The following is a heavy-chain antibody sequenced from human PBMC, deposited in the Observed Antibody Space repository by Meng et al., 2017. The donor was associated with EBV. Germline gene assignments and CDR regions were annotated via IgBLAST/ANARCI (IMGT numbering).Heavy chain of an antibody. V-gene: IGHV1-18*01. CDR1: GYTFTSYG. Sequence: QVAVVQSGAEVKKPGASVKVSCKASGYTFTSYGISWVRQAPGQWLEWMGWSSAYNGNTNYAQKLQGRVTMTTDTSTSTAYMELRSLRSDDTAVYYCARETSGYDFNWFDPWGQGTLVTVFS. CDR3: ARETSGYDFNWFDP. D-gene: IGHD5-12*01. J-gene: IGHJ5*02. CDR2: SSAYNGNT.